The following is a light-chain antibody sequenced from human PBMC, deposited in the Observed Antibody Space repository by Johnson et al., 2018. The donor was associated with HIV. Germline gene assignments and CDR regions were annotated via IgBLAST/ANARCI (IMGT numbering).Light chain of an antibody. Sequence: QAVLTQPPSVSAAPGQKVTISCSGSSSNIGNNYVSWYQQLPGTAPKLLIYDNNKRPSGIPDRFSGSKSGTSATLAITGLQTGDEADYYCGAWDSSLSAYVFGTGPHVTV. CDR3: GAWDSSLSAYV. CDR2: DNN. J-gene: IGLJ1*01. V-gene: IGLV1-51*01. CDR1: SSNIGNNY.